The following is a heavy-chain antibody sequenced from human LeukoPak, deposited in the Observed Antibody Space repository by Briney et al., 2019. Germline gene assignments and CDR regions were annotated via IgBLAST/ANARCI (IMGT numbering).Heavy chain of an antibody. Sequence: GGSLRLSCAASGFTFSSYSMNWVRQAPGKELDWVSYISSIGSTIYYADSVKGRFTLSRANAKNSLYLQMTSLRAEDTAVYYCARGFVGANWFDPWGQGTLVTVSS. J-gene: IGHJ5*02. D-gene: IGHD1-26*01. CDR1: GFTFSSYS. V-gene: IGHV3-48*04. CDR2: ISSIGSTI. CDR3: ARGFVGANWFDP.